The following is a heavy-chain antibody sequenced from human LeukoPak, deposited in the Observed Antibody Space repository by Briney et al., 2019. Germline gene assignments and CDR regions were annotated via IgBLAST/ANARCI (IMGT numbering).Heavy chain of an antibody. CDR3: ARGYYDSSGYWDY. CDR2: INPNSGGT. Sequence: GASVKVSCKASGYTFTGYYMHWMRQAPGQGLEWMGWINPNSGGTNYAQKFQGRVTMTRDTSISTAYMELSRLRSDDTAVYYCARGYYDSSGYWDYWGQGTLVTVSS. J-gene: IGHJ4*02. V-gene: IGHV1-2*02. CDR1: GYTFTGYY. D-gene: IGHD3-22*01.